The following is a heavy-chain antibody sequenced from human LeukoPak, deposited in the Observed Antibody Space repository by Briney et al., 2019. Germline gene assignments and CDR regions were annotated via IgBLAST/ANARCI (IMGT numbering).Heavy chain of an antibody. J-gene: IGHJ6*04. CDR1: EYSVTELA. V-gene: IGHV1-24*01. CDR2: FHPKDADM. Sequence: ASVKVSCKVSEYSVTELAIHWVRQTGEGLEWMGGFHPKDADMIYAQKFGGRVTMTQNTSTDTVYMELSNLRSEDTAIYYCTTVYYTHLPGYLNQMDVWGKGTTVTISS. D-gene: IGHD3-9*01. CDR3: TTVYYTHLPGYLNQMDV.